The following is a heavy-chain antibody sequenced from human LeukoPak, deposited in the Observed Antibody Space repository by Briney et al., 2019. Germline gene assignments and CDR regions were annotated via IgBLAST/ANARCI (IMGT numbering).Heavy chain of an antibody. Sequence: GGSLRLSCAASGFTFSSYAMHWVRQAPGKGLEWVAVIPYDESNKYYADSVKGRFTISRDTSKNTLYLQMNSLRAEDTAVYYCAKSLFTSAAGSGRASDIWGQGTMVTVSS. J-gene: IGHJ3*02. CDR2: IPYDESNK. CDR3: AKSLFTSAAGSGRASDI. D-gene: IGHD3-10*01. CDR1: GFTFSSYA. V-gene: IGHV3-30-3*01.